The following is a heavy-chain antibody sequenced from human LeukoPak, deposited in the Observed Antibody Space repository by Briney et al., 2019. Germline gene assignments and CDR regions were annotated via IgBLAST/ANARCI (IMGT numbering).Heavy chain of an antibody. CDR3: ARGSITMVRGVTA. Sequence: LRLSCAASGFTFSSYSMNWVRQPPGKGLEWIGYIYYSGSTYYNPSLKSRVTISVDTSKNQFSLKLSSVTAADTAVYYCARGSITMVRGVTAWGQGTLVTVSS. CDR1: GFTFSSYS. CDR2: IYYSGST. J-gene: IGHJ5*02. V-gene: IGHV4-30-4*08. D-gene: IGHD3-10*01.